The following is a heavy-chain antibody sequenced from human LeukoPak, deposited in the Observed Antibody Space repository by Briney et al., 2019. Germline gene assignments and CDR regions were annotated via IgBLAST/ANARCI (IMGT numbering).Heavy chain of an antibody. D-gene: IGHD6-13*01. CDR2: FSGSGVST. CDR1: GFTFSSYA. J-gene: IGHJ4*02. Sequence: PGGSLRLSCAASGFTFSSYAMSWVRQAPGNELYWFSIFSGSGVSTYYADYVKGRFTISRDNSKNTLYLQMNSLRAEDTAVYYCAKLDGSSWLYYFDYWGQGTLVTVSS. CDR3: AKLDGSSWLYYFDY. V-gene: IGHV3-23*01.